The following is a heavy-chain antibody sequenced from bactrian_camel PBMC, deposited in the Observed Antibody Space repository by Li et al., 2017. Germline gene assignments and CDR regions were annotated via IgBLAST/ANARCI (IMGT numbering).Heavy chain of an antibody. D-gene: IGHD6*01. V-gene: IGHV3S55*01. CDR3: VMNPSDGSVTFLY. J-gene: IGHJ4*01. Sequence: HVQLVESGGGSVQAGGSLRLSCAASGYAYDRYSMAWFRQAPGKEREGVAYLDDVGSTMYAESVQGRFAISEDNAKSTLYLQMNSLKPEDSGVYYCVMNPSDGSVTFLYWPQGTQVTVS. CDR1: GYAYDRYS. CDR2: LDDVGST.